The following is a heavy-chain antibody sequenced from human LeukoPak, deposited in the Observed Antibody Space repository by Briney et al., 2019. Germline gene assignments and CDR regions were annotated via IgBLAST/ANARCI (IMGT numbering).Heavy chain of an antibody. Sequence: SGGSLRLSCAASGFTFSSYAMSWVRQAPGKGLEWVAVISYDGSNKYYADSVKGRFTISRDNSKNTLYLQMNSLRAEDTAVYYCARDDSYGYFDYWGQGTLVTVSS. V-gene: IGHV3-30*04. D-gene: IGHD5-18*01. CDR3: ARDDSYGYFDY. CDR2: ISYDGSNK. CDR1: GFTFSSYA. J-gene: IGHJ4*02.